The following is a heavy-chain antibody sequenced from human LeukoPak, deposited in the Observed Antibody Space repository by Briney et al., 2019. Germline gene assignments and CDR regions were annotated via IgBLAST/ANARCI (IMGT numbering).Heavy chain of an antibody. CDR2: INPGGSI. V-gene: IGHV4-34*01. J-gene: IGHJ6*03. CDR3: ARRWNYGIYYYIDV. D-gene: IGHD1-7*01. Sequence: SETLSLTCAVYGGSFDTYYWSWVRQSPGGGLEWIGEINPGGSINYNPYLMSRVTISIDTTKKQFSLNLSSVPAADTAVYYCARRWNYGIYYYIDVWGTGTTVTVSS. CDR1: GGSFDTYY.